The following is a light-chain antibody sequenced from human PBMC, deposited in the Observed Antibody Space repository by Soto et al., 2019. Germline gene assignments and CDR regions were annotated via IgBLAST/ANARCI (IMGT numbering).Light chain of an antibody. J-gene: IGLJ2*01. Sequence: QSALTQPASVSGSPGQSITISCTGTSSDVGGYNYVSWYQQHPGKAPKLMIYEVSNRPSGVSNRFSRSKSGNTASLTISGLQAEDEADYYCSSYTSSSTYVVFGGGTKLTVL. CDR3: SSYTSSSTYVV. V-gene: IGLV2-14*01. CDR2: EVS. CDR1: SSDVGGYNY.